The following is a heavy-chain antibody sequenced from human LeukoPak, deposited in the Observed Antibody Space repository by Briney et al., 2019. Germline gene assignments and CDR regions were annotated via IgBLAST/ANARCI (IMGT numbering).Heavy chain of an antibody. Sequence: GGSLRLSCAASGFTFSSYGMSWVRQAPGKGLEWVSAISGSGGSTYYADSVKGRFTISRDNSKNTLYLHMNSLRAEDTAVYYCARSAAAGRIVATFAYWGQGTLVTASS. CDR3: ARSAAAGRIVATFAY. V-gene: IGHV3-23*01. J-gene: IGHJ4*02. CDR1: GFTFSSYG. D-gene: IGHD5-12*01. CDR2: ISGSGGST.